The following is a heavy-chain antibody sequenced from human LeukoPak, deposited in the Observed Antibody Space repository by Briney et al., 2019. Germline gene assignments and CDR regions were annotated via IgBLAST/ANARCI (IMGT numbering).Heavy chain of an antibody. Sequence: AASVKVSCKASGYTFTSYYTHWVRQAPGQGLGWMGIINPSGGSTSYAQKFQGRVTVTRDTSTSTVYMELSSLRSEDTAVYYCARSSSWEEYWGQGTLVTVSS. CDR1: GYTFTSYY. D-gene: IGHD6-13*01. V-gene: IGHV1-46*01. CDR3: ARSSSWEEY. CDR2: INPSGGST. J-gene: IGHJ4*02.